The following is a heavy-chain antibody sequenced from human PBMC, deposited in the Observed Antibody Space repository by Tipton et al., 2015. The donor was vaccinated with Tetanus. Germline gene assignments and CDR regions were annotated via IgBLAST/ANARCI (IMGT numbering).Heavy chain of an antibody. CDR3: ARETDPRYYYDSSGHPFDY. V-gene: IGHV1-2*02. CDR2: INPNSGGT. CDR1: GYTFTGYY. Sequence: QLVQSGAEVKKPGASVKVSCKASGYTFTGYYMHWVRQAPGQGLEWMGWINPNSGGTNYAQKFQGRVTMTRDTSISTAYMELSRLRSDDTAVYYCARETDPRYYYDSSGHPFDYWGQGTLVTVSS. D-gene: IGHD3-22*01. J-gene: IGHJ4*02.